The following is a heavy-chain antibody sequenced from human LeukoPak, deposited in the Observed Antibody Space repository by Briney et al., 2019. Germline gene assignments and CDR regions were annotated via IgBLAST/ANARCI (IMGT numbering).Heavy chain of an antibody. V-gene: IGHV1-18*01. CDR2: ISAYNGNT. D-gene: IGHD6-13*01. CDR1: GYTFTNYI. J-gene: IGHJ4*02. CDR3: ARAEIAAVGTEGFDY. Sequence: ASVKVSCKASGYTFTNYIISWVRQAPGQGLEWMGWISAYNGNTNYAQKLQGRVTMTTDTSTSTAYMELRSLRADDTAVYYWARAEIAAVGTEGFDYWGQRTLVTVSS.